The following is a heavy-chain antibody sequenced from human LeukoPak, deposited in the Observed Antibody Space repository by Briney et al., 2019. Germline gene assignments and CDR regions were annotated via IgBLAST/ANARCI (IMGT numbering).Heavy chain of an antibody. Sequence: GGSLRLSCAASGLTLSSYAMTWVRQAPGKGLEWVSGISGSGGSTYYADSVKGRFTISRDKSKNTLYLQMNSLRAEDTAVYYCAGVITTGFFDYWGQGTLVTVSS. CDR2: ISGSGGST. CDR1: GLTLSSYA. CDR3: AGVITTGFFDY. D-gene: IGHD3-22*01. J-gene: IGHJ4*02. V-gene: IGHV3-23*01.